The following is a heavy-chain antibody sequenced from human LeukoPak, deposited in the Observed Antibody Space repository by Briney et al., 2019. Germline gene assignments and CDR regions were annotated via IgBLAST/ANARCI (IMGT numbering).Heavy chain of an antibody. CDR1: GFTFSSYG. CDR3: AKSSSSGWPIDY. Sequence: GSLRLSCAASGFTFSSYGMSWVRQAPGKGLEWVSAISGSGGSTYYADSVKGRFTISRDNSKNTLYLQMNSLRAEDTAVYYCAKSSSSGWPIDYWGQGTLVTVSS. V-gene: IGHV3-23*01. J-gene: IGHJ4*02. CDR2: ISGSGGST. D-gene: IGHD6-19*01.